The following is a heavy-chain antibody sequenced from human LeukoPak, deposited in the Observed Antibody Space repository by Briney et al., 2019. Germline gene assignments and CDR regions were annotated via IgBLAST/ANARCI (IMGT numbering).Heavy chain of an antibody. CDR3: VKERSGGFFDY. Sequence: GGSLRLSCSASGFTFNSYAMHWVRQAPGKGLEYVSAISSSGGSTYYADLVKGRFTISRDNSKSTLYLQMSSLRPEDTAVYFCVKERSGGFFDYWGQGTLVTVSS. D-gene: IGHD1-26*01. CDR2: ISSSGGST. J-gene: IGHJ4*02. V-gene: IGHV3-64D*09. CDR1: GFTFNSYA.